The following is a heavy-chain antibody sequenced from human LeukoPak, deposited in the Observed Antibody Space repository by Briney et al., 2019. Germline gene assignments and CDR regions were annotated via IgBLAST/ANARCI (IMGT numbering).Heavy chain of an antibody. CDR1: GFTFSDYY. Sequence: GGSLRLSCAASGFTFSDYYMSWIRQAPGKGLEWVSAISGSGGSTYYADSVKGRFTISRDNSKNTLYLQMNSLRAEDTAVYYCAKERITIFCSDYWGQGTLVTVSS. D-gene: IGHD3-9*01. V-gene: IGHV3-23*01. CDR3: AKERITIFCSDY. CDR2: ISGSGGST. J-gene: IGHJ4*02.